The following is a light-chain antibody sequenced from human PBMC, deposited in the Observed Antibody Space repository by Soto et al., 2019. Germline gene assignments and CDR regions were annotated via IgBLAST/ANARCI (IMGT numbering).Light chain of an antibody. V-gene: IGLV7-43*01. Sequence: QAVVTQEPSLTVSPGVTVTLTCASSTGEVTSGYFPNWIQQKPGQAPRSLIYNTNNKYSWTPARFSGSLLGGKAALTLSGVQPEDEADYYCLLYLSGHVRLFGGGTKLTVL. CDR2: NTN. J-gene: IGLJ2*01. CDR3: LLYLSGHVRL. CDR1: TGEVTSGYF.